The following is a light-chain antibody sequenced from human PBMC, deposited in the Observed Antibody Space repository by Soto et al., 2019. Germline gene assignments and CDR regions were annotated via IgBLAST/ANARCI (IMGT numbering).Light chain of an antibody. Sequence: VLTQSPGTLSLSPGERATLSCRASQSGTASSLAWYQQKPGQAPRLLIYGASNRATGVPDRFSGSGSGTDLTLTISRLEPEDFAVYYCQQYATSPFTFGPGTKVDIK. CDR1: QSGTASS. V-gene: IGKV3-20*01. J-gene: IGKJ3*01. CDR3: QQYATSPFT. CDR2: GAS.